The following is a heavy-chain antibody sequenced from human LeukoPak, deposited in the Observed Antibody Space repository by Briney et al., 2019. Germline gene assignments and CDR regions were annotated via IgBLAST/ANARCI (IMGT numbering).Heavy chain of an antibody. Sequence: GGSLRLSCAASGFTFSSYAMSWVRQAPGKGLEWVAFIRYDGSNKYYADSVKGRFTISRDNSKNTLYLQMNSLRAEDTAVYYCARRYDFWRQYYFDYWGQGTLVTVSS. CDR1: GFTFSSYA. CDR3: ARRYDFWRQYYFDY. V-gene: IGHV3-30*02. J-gene: IGHJ4*02. CDR2: IRYDGSNK. D-gene: IGHD3-3*01.